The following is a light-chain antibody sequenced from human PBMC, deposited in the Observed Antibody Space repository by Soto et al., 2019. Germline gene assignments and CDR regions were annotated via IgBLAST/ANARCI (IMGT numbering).Light chain of an antibody. J-gene: IGKJ2*01. CDR3: QRYGSSPLYA. Sequence: EIVLTQSPGTLSLSPGERATFSCRTSQTVNTEFLAWYQQKPGLAPRLLIHGTSNRATGIPDRFSGSGSGTDFTLTISALEPKDFAVYYCQRYGSSPLYAFGQGTKLEI. V-gene: IGKV3-20*01. CDR1: QTVNTEF. CDR2: GTS.